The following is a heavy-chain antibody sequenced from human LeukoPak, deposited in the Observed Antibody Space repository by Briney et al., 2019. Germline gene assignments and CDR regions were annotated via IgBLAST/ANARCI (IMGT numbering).Heavy chain of an antibody. CDR2: IYPGDSDT. J-gene: IGHJ6*03. D-gene: IGHD2-2*01. CDR3: ARPALYCSSTVCPPYMDV. Sequence: GESLKISCKASGHTFTGDWIGWVRQMPGKGLEWMGIIYPGDSDTKYNAPFQGQVTISADKSISTAYLQWGSLKASDTATYYCARPALYCSSTVCPPYMDVWGKGTTVTVSS. V-gene: IGHV5-51*01. CDR1: GHTFTGDW.